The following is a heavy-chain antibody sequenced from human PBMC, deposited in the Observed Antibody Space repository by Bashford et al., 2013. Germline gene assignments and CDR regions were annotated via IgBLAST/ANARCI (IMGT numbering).Heavy chain of an antibody. CDR3: ARVNSPQLHDPNWFDP. Sequence: SVKVSCKASGYTFSNSAMQWVRQARGQPLEWIGWIVVGSGNTNYAQKFQERATITRDMSTSTVYMELSSLSSEDTAVYYCARVNSPQLHDPNWFDPWGQGTLVTVSS. D-gene: IGHD2-2*01. CDR2: IVVGSGNT. J-gene: IGHJ5*02. V-gene: IGHV1-58*02. CDR1: GYTFSNSA.